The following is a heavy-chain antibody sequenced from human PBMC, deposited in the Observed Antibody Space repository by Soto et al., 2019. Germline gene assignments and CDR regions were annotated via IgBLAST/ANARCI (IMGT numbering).Heavy chain of an antibody. CDR3: ARHVARGVAFDI. CDR1: GGSISSYY. D-gene: IGHD2-21*01. CDR2: IYYSGST. Sequence: SETLSLTCTVSGGSISSYYWSWIRQPPGKGLEWIGYIYYSGSTNYNPSLKSRVTISVDTSKNQFSLKLSSVTAADTAVYYCARHVARGVAFDISGQGTMVTVSS. V-gene: IGHV4-59*08. J-gene: IGHJ3*02.